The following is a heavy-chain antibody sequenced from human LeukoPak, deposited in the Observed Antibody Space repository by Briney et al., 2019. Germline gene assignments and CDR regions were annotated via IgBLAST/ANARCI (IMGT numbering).Heavy chain of an antibody. CDR3: ARAHHYDIFQTFDY. Sequence: SETLSLTCTVSGGSISSGGYYWSWIRQHPGKGLEWIGYIYYSGSTYYNPSLKSRVTISVDTSKNQFSLKLSSVTAADTAVYYCARAHHYDIFQTFDYWGQGTLVTVSS. V-gene: IGHV4-31*03. D-gene: IGHD3-9*01. CDR1: GGSISSGGYY. J-gene: IGHJ4*02. CDR2: IYYSGST.